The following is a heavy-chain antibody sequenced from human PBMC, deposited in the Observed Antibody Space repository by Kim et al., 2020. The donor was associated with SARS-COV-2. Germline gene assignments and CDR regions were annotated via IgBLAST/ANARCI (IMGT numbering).Heavy chain of an antibody. J-gene: IGHJ6*02. V-gene: IGHV1-24*01. CDR2: FDPEDGET. CDR3: ATDLGGATRYYYYGMDV. D-gene: IGHD1-26*01. CDR1: GYTLTELS. Sequence: ASVKVSCKVSGYTLTELSMHWVRQAPGKGLEWMGGFDPEDGETIYAQKFQGRVTMTEDTSTDTAYMELSSLRSEDTAVYYCATDLGGATRYYYYGMDVWGQGTTVTVSS.